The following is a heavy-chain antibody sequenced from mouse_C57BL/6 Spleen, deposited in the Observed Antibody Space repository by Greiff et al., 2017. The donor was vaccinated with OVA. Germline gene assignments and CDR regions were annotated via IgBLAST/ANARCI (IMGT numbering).Heavy chain of an antibody. CDR2: INPSSGYT. J-gene: IGHJ4*01. V-gene: IGHV1-7*01. CDR3: ARGDYYGSSHGAMDY. CDR1: GYTFTSYW. D-gene: IGHD1-1*01. Sequence: VQLQQSGAELAKPGASVKLSCKASGYTFTSYWMHWVKQRPGQGLEWIGYINPSSGYTKYNQKFKGKATLTADKSSSTAYMQLSSLTYEDSAVYYCARGDYYGSSHGAMDYWGQGTSVTVSS.